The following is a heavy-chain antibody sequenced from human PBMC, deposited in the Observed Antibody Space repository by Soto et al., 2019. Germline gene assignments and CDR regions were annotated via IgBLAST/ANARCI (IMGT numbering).Heavy chain of an antibody. J-gene: IGHJ5*02. V-gene: IGHV4-34*01. CDR1: GGSFSGYY. CDR2: INHSGST. CDR3: ARRSAAGP. D-gene: IGHD6-25*01. Sequence: QVQLQQWGAGLLKPSETLSLTCAVYGGSFSGYYWSWIRQPPGKGLEWIGEINHSGSTNYNPSLKSRVTISVDTSKNQFSLKQSSVTAADTAVYYCARRSAAGPWGQGTLVTVSS.